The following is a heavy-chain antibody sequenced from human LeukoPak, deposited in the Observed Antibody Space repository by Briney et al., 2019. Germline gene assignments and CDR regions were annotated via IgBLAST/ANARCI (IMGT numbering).Heavy chain of an antibody. D-gene: IGHD2-8*02. CDR2: IKQDGSEQ. Sequence: GGSLRLSCVASGFTFSSHRMSWVRQAPGKGREWVADIKQDGSEQYYVDSARGRFTISRDNGKNSLYLQMNSLRVEDTAVYFCARDSTGWQADSFDIWGQGTMVTVSS. V-gene: IGHV3-7*01. J-gene: IGHJ3*02. CDR3: ARDSTGWQADSFDI. CDR1: GFTFSSHR.